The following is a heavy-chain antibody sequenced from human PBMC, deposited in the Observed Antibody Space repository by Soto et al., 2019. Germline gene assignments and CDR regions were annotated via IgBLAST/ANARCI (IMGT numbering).Heavy chain of an antibody. J-gene: IGHJ5*02. V-gene: IGHV3-74*01. D-gene: IGHD1-1*01. CDR2: MSGDGKTI. CDR1: GFTFSNYF. CDR3: ARTYVPGIAGFDP. Sequence: GGSLRLSCAASGFTFSNYFMHWVRQVPGEGLVWVSRMSGDGKTISYADSVKGRFTNSRDNAKNTLYLQMNSLRVEDTAVYYCARTYVPGIAGFDPWGQGTLVTVSS.